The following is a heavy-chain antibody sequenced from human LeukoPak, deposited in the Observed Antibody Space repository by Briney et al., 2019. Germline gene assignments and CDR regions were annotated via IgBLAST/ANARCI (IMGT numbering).Heavy chain of an antibody. V-gene: IGHV4-59*08. Sequence: SETLSLTCTVSGGSISSYYWSWIRQPPGKGLEWIGYIYYSGSTNYNPSLKSRVTISVDTSKNQFSLKLSSVTAADTAVYYCARHSGSFFFDYWGQGTLVTVSS. CDR3: ARHSGSFFFDY. J-gene: IGHJ4*02. CDR1: GGSISSYY. D-gene: IGHD1-26*01. CDR2: IYYSGST.